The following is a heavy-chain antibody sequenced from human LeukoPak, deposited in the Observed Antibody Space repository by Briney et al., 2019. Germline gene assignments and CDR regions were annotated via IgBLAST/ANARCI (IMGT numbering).Heavy chain of an antibody. V-gene: IGHV4-39*07. CDR3: ARGYSSTWYSSQQDY. Sequence: SETLSLTCTVSGGSISSSGYYWSWIRQPPGKGLEWIGEINHSGSTNYNPSLKSRVTISVDTSKNQFSLKLSSVTAADTAVYYCARGYSSTWYSSQQDYWGQGTLVTVSS. CDR2: INHSGST. CDR1: GGSISSSGYY. J-gene: IGHJ4*02. D-gene: IGHD6-13*01.